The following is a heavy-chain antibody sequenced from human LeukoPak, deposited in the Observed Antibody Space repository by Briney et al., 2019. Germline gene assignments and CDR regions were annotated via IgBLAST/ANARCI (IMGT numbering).Heavy chain of an antibody. Sequence: PGGSLRLSCAASGFTFSSYSMNWVRQAPGKGLEWVSSISSSSSYIYYADSVRGRFTISRDNAKNSLYLKMNSLRAEDTAVYYCARGYYDSSGYVFDIWGQGTMVTVSS. CDR1: GFTFSSYS. J-gene: IGHJ3*02. V-gene: IGHV3-21*01. D-gene: IGHD3-22*01. CDR3: ARGYYDSSGYVFDI. CDR2: ISSSSSYI.